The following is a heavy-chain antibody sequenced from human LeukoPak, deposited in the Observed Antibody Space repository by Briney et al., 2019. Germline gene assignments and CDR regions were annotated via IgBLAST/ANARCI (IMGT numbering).Heavy chain of an antibody. D-gene: IGHD3-9*01. Sequence: GGSLRPSCAASGFTFSDYYMSWIRQAPGKGLEWVSYISSSGSTIYYADSVKGRFTISRDNAKNSLYLQMNSLRAEDTAVYYCARGKDGDFDWLLLIYFDYWGQGTLVTVSS. CDR3: ARGKDGDFDWLLLIYFDY. V-gene: IGHV3-11*04. CDR2: ISSSGSTI. CDR1: GFTFSDYY. J-gene: IGHJ4*02.